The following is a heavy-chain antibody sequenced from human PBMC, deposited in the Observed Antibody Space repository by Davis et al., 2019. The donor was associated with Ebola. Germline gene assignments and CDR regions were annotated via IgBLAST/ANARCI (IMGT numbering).Heavy chain of an antibody. V-gene: IGHV3-74*01. CDR3: LAGYYYDSSGYYYYYGMDV. Sequence: PGGSLRLSCAASGFTFSSYWMHWVRQAPGKGLVWVSRINSDGSSTSYADSVKGRFTISRDNAKNTLYLQMNSLRAEDTAVYYCLAGYYYDSSGYYYYYGMDVWGQGTTVTVSS. CDR2: INSDGSST. J-gene: IGHJ6*02. CDR1: GFTFSSYW. D-gene: IGHD3-22*01.